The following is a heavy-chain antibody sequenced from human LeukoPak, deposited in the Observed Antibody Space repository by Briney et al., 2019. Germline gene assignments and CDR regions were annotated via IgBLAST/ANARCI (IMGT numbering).Heavy chain of an antibody. CDR2: ISGSGSTI. CDR3: AREEIVPAAYFDY. D-gene: IGHD2-2*01. V-gene: IGHV3-48*03. J-gene: IGHJ4*02. Sequence: GGSLRLSCAASGFTFSSYEMNWVRQAPGKGLEWVSYISGSGSTIYYADSVKGRFTISRDNAKNSLYLQMNSLRAEDTAVYYCAREEIVPAAYFDYWGQGTLVTVSS. CDR1: GFTFSSYE.